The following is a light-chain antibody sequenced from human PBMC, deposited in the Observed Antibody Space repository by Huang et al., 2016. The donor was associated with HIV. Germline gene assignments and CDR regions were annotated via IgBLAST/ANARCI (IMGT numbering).Light chain of an antibody. Sequence: IVMTQSPESLSVSLGERATINCKSSQSVLYKSDKRNYVAWYQEKTGQSPKVLIYWATTRQSGVPDRFRGSGCGTNFTLTIDRFQAEDVALYYCQQYFSTPTFGLGTKLEI. J-gene: IGKJ2*01. CDR1: QSVLYKSDKRNY. CDR2: WAT. V-gene: IGKV4-1*01. CDR3: QQYFSTPT.